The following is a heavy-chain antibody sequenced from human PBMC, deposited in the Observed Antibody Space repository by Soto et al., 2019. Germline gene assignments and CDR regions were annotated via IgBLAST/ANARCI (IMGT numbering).Heavy chain of an antibody. V-gene: IGHV4-34*01. CDR1: GDSFSAYH. CDR3: ATKDMATMSGNS. D-gene: IGHD3-10*01. CDR2: INHSGST. Sequence: QVQLRQWGAGLLKPSETLSLTCAVYGDSFSAYHWNWIRQPPGKGLEWIGDINHSGSTNYNPSLTSRVTISIDTSKNQFSLKLTSVTAADTAVDYCATKDMATMSGNSWGQGTLVTVSS. J-gene: IGHJ4*02.